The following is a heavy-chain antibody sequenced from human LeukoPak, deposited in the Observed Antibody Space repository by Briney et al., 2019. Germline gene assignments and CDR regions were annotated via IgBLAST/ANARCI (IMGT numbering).Heavy chain of an antibody. D-gene: IGHD6-13*01. J-gene: IGHJ6*02. CDR3: VAAAGIVYYYYGMDV. V-gene: IGHV1-8*01. CDR2: MNPNSGNT. CDR1: GYTFTSYD. Sequence: ASVKVSRKASGYTFTSYDINWVRQATGQGLEWMGWMNPNSGNTGYAQKFQGRVTMTRNTSISTAYMELSSLRSEDTAVYYCVAAAGIVYYYYGMDVWGQGTTVTVSS.